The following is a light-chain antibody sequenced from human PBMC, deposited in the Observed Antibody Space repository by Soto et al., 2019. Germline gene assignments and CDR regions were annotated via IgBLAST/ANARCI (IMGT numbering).Light chain of an antibody. J-gene: IGKJ1*01. CDR1: KSVLYSSNDKNY. Sequence: DIVMTQSPDSLAVSLGERATINCKSSKSVLYSSNDKNYLAWYQQKPGQPPKLLIYWASTRESVVPDRFSGSGSGTDFTLTISSLQAEDVAVYYCQQYYSTPWTFGQGTKVEIK. CDR2: WAS. CDR3: QQYYSTPWT. V-gene: IGKV4-1*01.